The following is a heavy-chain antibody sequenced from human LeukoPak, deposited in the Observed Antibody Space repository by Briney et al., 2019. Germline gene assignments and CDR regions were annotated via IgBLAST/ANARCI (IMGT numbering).Heavy chain of an antibody. J-gene: IGHJ4*02. CDR1: GFTFTSYT. V-gene: IGHV3-15*01. D-gene: IGHD6-13*01. CDR2: IKSKTAGGTT. CDR3: TSIAAAGYNDY. Sequence: GGSLRLSCAASGFTFTSYTMNWVRQAPGKGLEWVGRIKSKTAGGTTDYAAPVKGRFTISREDSKNTLYLQMNSLKTEDTAVYYCTSIAAAGYNDYWGQGILVTVSS.